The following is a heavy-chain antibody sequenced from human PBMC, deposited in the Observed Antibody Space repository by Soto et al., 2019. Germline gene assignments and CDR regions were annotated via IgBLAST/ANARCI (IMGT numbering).Heavy chain of an antibody. CDR2: IIPIFDTT. Sequence: QVQLVQSGAEVKKPGYSVKVSCKASGGTFSTYGINWVRQAPGQGLEWMGGIIPIFDTTNYAQKFQGKFTITADESTSTVYMELSSLRSADTAVYYCARDEAAAATSGMEVWGQGTTVTVSS. CDR1: GGTFSTYG. CDR3: ARDEAAAATSGMEV. V-gene: IGHV1-69*01. J-gene: IGHJ6*02. D-gene: IGHD6-13*01.